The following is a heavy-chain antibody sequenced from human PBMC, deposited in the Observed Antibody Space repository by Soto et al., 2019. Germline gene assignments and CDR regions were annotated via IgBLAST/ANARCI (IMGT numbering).Heavy chain of an antibody. CDR3: AREVGVWSGYYYWYDY. CDR2: INPNSGGT. Sequence: QVQLVQSGAEVKKPGASVKVSCKASGYTFTGYYMHWVRQAPGQGLEWMGWINPNSGGTNYAQKFQGWVTMTVDTSISTAYMELSRLRSDDTAVYYCAREVGVWSGYYYWYDYWGQGTLVTVSS. J-gene: IGHJ4*02. V-gene: IGHV1-2*04. CDR1: GYTFTGYY. D-gene: IGHD3-22*01.